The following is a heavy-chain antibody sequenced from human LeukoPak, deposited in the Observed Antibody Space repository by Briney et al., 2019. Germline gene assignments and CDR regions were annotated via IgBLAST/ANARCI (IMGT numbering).Heavy chain of an antibody. CDR1: GYTLTELS. V-gene: IGHV1-24*01. Sequence: ASVKVSCKVSGYTLTELSMHWVRQAPGKGLEWMGGFDPEDGETIYAQKFQGRVTMTEDTSTDTAYMELSSLRSDDTAVYYCARVGAGIAARRFDPWGQGTLVTVSS. CDR3: ARVGAGIAARRFDP. CDR2: FDPEDGET. D-gene: IGHD6-6*01. J-gene: IGHJ5*02.